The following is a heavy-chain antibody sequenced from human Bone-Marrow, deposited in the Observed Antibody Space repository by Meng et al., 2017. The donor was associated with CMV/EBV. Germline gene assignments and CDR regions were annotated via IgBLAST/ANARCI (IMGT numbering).Heavy chain of an antibody. CDR1: GGDISSGGYY. Sequence: TVSGGDISSGGYYWSWIRQHPGKGLEWIGYIYYSGSTYYNPSLKSRVTISVDTSKNQFSLKLSSVTAADTAVYYCARDQGFLEWLLWGQGTLVTVSS. V-gene: IGHV4-31*03. J-gene: IGHJ4*02. D-gene: IGHD3-3*01. CDR2: IYYSGST. CDR3: ARDQGFLEWLL.